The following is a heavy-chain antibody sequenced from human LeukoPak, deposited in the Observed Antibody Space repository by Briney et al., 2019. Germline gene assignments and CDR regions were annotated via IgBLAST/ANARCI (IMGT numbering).Heavy chain of an antibody. V-gene: IGHV1-46*01. J-gene: IGHJ5*02. Sequence: ASVKVSCTASGYTFTSYYMHWVRQAPGQGLEWMGIINPSGGSTSYAQKFQGRVTMTRDMSTSTVYMELSSLRSEDTAVYYCARDGGDIVGVPAAYNWFDPWGQGTLVTVSS. D-gene: IGHD2-2*01. CDR3: ARDGGDIVGVPAAYNWFDP. CDR2: INPSGGST. CDR1: GYTFTSYY.